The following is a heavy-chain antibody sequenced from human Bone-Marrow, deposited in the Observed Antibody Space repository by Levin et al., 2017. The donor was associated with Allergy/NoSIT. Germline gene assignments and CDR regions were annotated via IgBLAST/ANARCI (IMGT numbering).Heavy chain of an antibody. J-gene: IGHJ4*02. V-gene: IGHV5-51*01. Sequence: GESLKISCQTSGYTFTNYWIGWVRQMPGKGLEWMGVIYPGDSDTKYNPSLQGHVTISVDKSIRTAYLQWSSLKASDTAMYYCARQVREFSYGYEFGYWGQGTLVTVSS. CDR3: ARQVREFSYGYEFGY. CDR1: GYTFTNYW. D-gene: IGHD5-18*01. CDR2: IYPGDSDT.